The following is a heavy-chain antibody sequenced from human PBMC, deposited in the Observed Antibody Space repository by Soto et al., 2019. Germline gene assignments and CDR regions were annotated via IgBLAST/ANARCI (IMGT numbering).Heavy chain of an antibody. Sequence: GGSLRLSCAASGFTFSNNWMHWVRQAPGKGPVWVSRINSDGSTIYYADSVKGRFTISRDNAKNSLYLQMNSLRAEDTAVYYCAREVIVVVTAPAFDIWGQGTMVTVSS. V-gene: IGHV3-74*01. J-gene: IGHJ3*02. D-gene: IGHD2-21*02. CDR2: INSDGSTI. CDR3: AREVIVVVTAPAFDI. CDR1: GFTFSNNW.